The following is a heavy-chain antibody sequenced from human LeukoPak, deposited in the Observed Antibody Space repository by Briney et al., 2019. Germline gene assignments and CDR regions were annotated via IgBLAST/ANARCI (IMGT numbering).Heavy chain of an antibody. CDR2: IYYSGST. CDR3: ARDPSLLGDYYFDY. D-gene: IGHD3-10*01. J-gene: IGHJ4*02. Sequence: SETLSLTCTVSGGSISSYYWSWIRQPPGKGLEWIGYIYYSGSTNYNPSLKSRVTISVDTSKNQFSLKLSSVTAADTAVYYCARDPSLLGDYYFDYWGQGTLVTVSS. V-gene: IGHV4-59*01. CDR1: GGSISSYY.